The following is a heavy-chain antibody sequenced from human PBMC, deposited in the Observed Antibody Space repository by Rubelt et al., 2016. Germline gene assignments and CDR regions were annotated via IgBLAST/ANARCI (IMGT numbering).Heavy chain of an antibody. CDR3: APRDSSGFTSDY. D-gene: IGHD3-22*01. V-gene: IGHV3-30*02. CDR2: IRYDGSNK. CDR1: GFTFSSYA. Sequence: VQLVESGGGLVQPGGSLRLSCAASGFTFSSYAMSWVRQAPGKGLEWVAFIRYDGSNKYYADYVKGRLPISRNNSKNTLYLQMNGLRAEDTAVYYCAPRDSSGFTSDYWGQGTLVTVSS. J-gene: IGHJ4*02.